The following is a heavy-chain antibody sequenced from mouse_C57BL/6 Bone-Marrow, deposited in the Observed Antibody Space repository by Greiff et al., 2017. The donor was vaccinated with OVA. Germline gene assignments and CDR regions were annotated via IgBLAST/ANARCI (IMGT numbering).Heavy chain of an antibody. J-gene: IGHJ4*01. V-gene: IGHV2-2*01. CDR2: IWSGGST. CDR1: GFSLTSYG. CDR3: ARGGNYAFYYYAMDY. Sequence: QVQLKESGPGLVQPSQRLSITCTVSGFSLTSYGVHWVRQSPGKGLEWRGVIWSGGSTDYNAAFISRLSISKDNSKSQVFFNMNSRQAADTGIYYCARGGNYAFYYYAMDYWGQGTSVTVSS. D-gene: IGHD2-1*01.